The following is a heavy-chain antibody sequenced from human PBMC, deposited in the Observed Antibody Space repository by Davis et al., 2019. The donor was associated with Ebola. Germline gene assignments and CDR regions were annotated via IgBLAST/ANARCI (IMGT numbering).Heavy chain of an antibody. D-gene: IGHD1-20*01. CDR3: ARMGITGIYYYGMDV. J-gene: IGHJ6*02. V-gene: IGHV2-70*17. CDR1: GFSLSTSGMC. CDR2: IDWDDDK. Sequence: SGPTLVKPTQTLTLTCTFSGFSLSTSGMCVSWIRQPPGKALEWLARIDWDDDKFYSTSLKTRLTISKDTSKNQVVLTMTNMDPVDTATYYCARMGITGIYYYGMDVWGQGTTVTVSS.